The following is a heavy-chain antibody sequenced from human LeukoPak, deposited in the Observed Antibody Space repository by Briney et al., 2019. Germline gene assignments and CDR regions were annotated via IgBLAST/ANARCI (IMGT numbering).Heavy chain of an antibody. CDR1: AFTFSSYG. J-gene: IGHJ4*02. D-gene: IGHD6-19*01. V-gene: IGHV3-30*02. Sequence: GGSLRLSCAASAFTFSSYGMHWVRQAPGKGLEWVAFIRNDGSNKYHTDSVKGRFTISRDNSKNTLYLQMNSLRAEDTAVYFCARILSSAWGELGYWGQGTLVTVSS. CDR3: ARILSSAWGELGY. CDR2: IRNDGSNK.